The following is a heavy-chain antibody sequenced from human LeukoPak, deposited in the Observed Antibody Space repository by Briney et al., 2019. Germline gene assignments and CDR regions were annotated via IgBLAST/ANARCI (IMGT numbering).Heavy chain of an antibody. CDR3: ATDFYDST. J-gene: IGHJ5*02. CDR2: IRSNSDGGTI. Sequence: GGSPRLSCATSGFTFSNAWMNWVRQAPGKGLEWVGRIRSNSDGGTIDYAAPVKGRFTLSRDDSKTTLYLQMNSLQTEDTAVYYCATDFYDSTWGQGTLVTVSS. CDR1: GFTFSNAW. V-gene: IGHV3-15*07. D-gene: IGHD3-22*01.